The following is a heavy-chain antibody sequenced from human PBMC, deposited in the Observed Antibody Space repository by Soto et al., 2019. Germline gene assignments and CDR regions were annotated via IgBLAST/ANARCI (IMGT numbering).Heavy chain of an antibody. CDR3: GRRGGVLWRRLQWNWYFDL. D-gene: IGHD5-12*01. CDR1: GFTFSDYY. Sequence: QVQLVESGGGLVKPGGSLRLSCAASGFTFSDYYMSWIRQAPGKGLEWVSYISSSGSTIYYADSVKGRFTITRDNAKNSLYLQMNSLRGEDTAVYYCGRRGGVLWRRLQWNWYFDLVGRGTLVTVSS. V-gene: IGHV3-11*01. J-gene: IGHJ2*01. CDR2: ISSSGSTI.